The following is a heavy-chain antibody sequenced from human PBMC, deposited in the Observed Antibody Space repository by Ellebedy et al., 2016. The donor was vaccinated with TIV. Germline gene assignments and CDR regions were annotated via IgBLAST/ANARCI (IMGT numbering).Heavy chain of an antibody. CDR3: ARARGWGVRGDTFFDD. V-gene: IGHV3-7*01. Sequence: GGSLRLSCAASGFTFSNYWMSWVRQAPGKGLEWVANIKKDGSEKYYVDSVKGRFTISRDNAKNSLYLQMNSLSAEDTALFYCARARGWGVRGDTFFDDWGLGTLVTVSS. CDR1: GFTFSNYW. CDR2: IKKDGSEK. J-gene: IGHJ4*02. D-gene: IGHD3-10*01.